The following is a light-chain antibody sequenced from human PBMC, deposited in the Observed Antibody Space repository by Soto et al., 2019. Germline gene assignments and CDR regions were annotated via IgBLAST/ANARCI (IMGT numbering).Light chain of an antibody. Sequence: QSVLTQPASVSGSPGQSITISCTGTSSDVGNYNYVSWYQQYPGRVPKLLIYMVSNRPSGVSNRFSGSKSANTASLTISGLQAEDEAHYYCTSYTSDNRSYVFGTGTKVTVL. CDR1: SSDVGNYNY. J-gene: IGLJ1*01. V-gene: IGLV2-14*01. CDR3: TSYTSDNRSYV. CDR2: MVS.